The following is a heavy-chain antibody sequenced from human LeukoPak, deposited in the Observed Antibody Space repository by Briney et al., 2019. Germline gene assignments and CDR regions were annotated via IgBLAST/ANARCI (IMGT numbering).Heavy chain of an antibody. CDR2: ISGSGGST. Sequence: QAGGSLRLSCAASGFTFSSYAMSWVRQAPGKGLEWVSAISGSGGSTYYADSVKGRFTISRDNSKNTLYLQMNSLRAEDTAVYYCAKAVLAPRAFDYWGQGTLATVSS. CDR3: AKAVLAPRAFDY. J-gene: IGHJ4*02. V-gene: IGHV3-23*01. CDR1: GFTFSSYA.